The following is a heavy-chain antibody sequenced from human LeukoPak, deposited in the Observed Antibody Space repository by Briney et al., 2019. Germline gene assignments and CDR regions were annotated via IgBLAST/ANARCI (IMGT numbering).Heavy chain of an antibody. CDR2: TYYRSKWYH. CDR3: VRDTAIAVAALLFDY. J-gene: IGHJ4*02. V-gene: IGHV6-1*01. D-gene: IGHD6-19*01. CDR1: GDSVSSNSAG. Sequence: KPSQTLSLTCAISGDSVSSNSAGWNWIRQSPSRGLEWLGRTYYRSKWYHDYAISVKRRITINPDTSKNQFSLQLNSVTPEDTAIYYCVRDTAIAVAALLFDYWGQGTLVTVSS.